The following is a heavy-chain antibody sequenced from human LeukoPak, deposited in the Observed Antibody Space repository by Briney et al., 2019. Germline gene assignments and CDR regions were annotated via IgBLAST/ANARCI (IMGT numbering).Heavy chain of an antibody. Sequence: GGSLRLSCAASGFTFSSYAMSWVRQAPGKGLEWVSAISGSGGSTYYADSVKGRFTISRDNSKNTLHLQMNSLRAEDTAVYYCAKDLYLYDYVWGSYQDYWGQGTLVTVSS. V-gene: IGHV3-23*01. CDR2: ISGSGGST. CDR1: GFTFSSYA. D-gene: IGHD3-16*02. CDR3: AKDLYLYDYVWGSYQDY. J-gene: IGHJ4*02.